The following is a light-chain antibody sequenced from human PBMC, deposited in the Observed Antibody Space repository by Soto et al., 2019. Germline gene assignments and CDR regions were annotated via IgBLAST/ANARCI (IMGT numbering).Light chain of an antibody. CDR3: QQSNSSPPT. Sequence: DIQMTQSPSALSASVGDRVTITCRASQRITNYLNWYQHKPGQAPNLLIYAASTLQAGVPSRFRGSGSGTDFTFTISSLQHEDFATYFCQQSNSSPPTFGGGTKVEIK. J-gene: IGKJ4*01. V-gene: IGKV1-39*01. CDR1: QRITNY. CDR2: AAS.